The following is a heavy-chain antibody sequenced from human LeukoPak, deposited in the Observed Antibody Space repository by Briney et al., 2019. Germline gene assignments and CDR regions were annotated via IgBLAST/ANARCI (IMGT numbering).Heavy chain of an antibody. CDR3: ARVALRSSSPYYYYGMDV. D-gene: IGHD6-6*01. CDR2: IVVGSGNT. J-gene: IGHJ6*02. CDR1: GFTFTSSA. Sequence: SVKVSCKASGFTFTSSAMQWVRQARGQRLEWIGWIVVGSGNTNYAQKFLERITITRDMSTSTAYMELSSLRSEDTAVYYCARVALRSSSPYYYYGMDVWGQGTTVTVSS. V-gene: IGHV1-58*02.